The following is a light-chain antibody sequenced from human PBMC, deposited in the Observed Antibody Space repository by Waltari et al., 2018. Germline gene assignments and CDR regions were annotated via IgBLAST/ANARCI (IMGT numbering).Light chain of an antibody. CDR1: QVVCRS. J-gene: IGKJ1*01. CDR2: NIF. V-gene: IGKV3-20*01. CDR3: QHYVRLPAT. Sequence: EIVLTQSQGTLSLSPGETATLSCRASQVVCRSLAWYHQKPGQAPRLLIYNIFNRTPGIPDRFTGSGSGTVFTLTISRLEPEDFVVYYCQHYVRLPATFGEGTKVEIK.